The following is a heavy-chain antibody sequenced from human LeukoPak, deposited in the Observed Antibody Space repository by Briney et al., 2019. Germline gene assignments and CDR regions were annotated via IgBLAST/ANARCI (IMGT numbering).Heavy chain of an antibody. V-gene: IGHV4-39*01. J-gene: IGHJ4*02. CDR1: GGSISSSSYY. CDR2: IYYSGST. Sequence: PSETLCLTCTVSGGSISSSSYYWGWIRQPPGKGLEWIGSIYYSGSTYYNPSLKSRVTISVDTSKNQFSLKLSSVTAADTAGYYCARAQQLGEYYFDYWGQGTLVTVSS. CDR3: ARAQQLGEYYFDY. D-gene: IGHD6-13*01.